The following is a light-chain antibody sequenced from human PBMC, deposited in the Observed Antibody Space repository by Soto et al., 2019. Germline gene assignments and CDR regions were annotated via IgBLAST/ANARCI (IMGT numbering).Light chain of an antibody. CDR2: DVS. V-gene: IGLV2-14*01. J-gene: IGLJ1*01. CDR3: SSYTISTTLLV. Sequence: QSVLTQPASVSGSPGQSITISCTGTSSDVGGHNYVSWYQQHPGKAPKLIIYDVSNRPSGFSNHFSGSKSGNTASLTISGLQAEDEADYYCSSYTISTTLLVFGTGTKVTVL. CDR1: SSDVGGHNY.